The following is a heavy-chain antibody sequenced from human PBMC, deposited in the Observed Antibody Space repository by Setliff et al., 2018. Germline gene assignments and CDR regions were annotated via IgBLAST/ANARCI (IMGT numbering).Heavy chain of an antibody. Sequence: ASVKVSCKTSGYTFTGYFIHWVRQAPRQGLEWLGWINPKSGVTSYAQSFQGRIAMTRDTSINTVCMELNSLTSDDAAVYFCARVTYCGGDCYSFDYWGQGTLVTVSS. CDR1: GYTFTGYF. CDR3: ARVTYCGGDCYSFDY. CDR2: INPKSGVT. D-gene: IGHD2-21*01. V-gene: IGHV1-2*02. J-gene: IGHJ4*02.